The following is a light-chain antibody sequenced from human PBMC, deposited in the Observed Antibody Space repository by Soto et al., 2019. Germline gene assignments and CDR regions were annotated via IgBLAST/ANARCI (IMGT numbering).Light chain of an antibody. CDR3: QQANTFPLT. CDR2: AAS. CDR1: QGISSW. Sequence: DIQMTQSPSSVSASVGDRVTITCRASQGISSWLAWYQRKPGKAPKLLIYAASSLQGGVPSRFSGSGSGTDVTLTISSLQPEDFATYYCQQANTFPLTFGGGTKVEIK. V-gene: IGKV1D-12*01. J-gene: IGKJ4*01.